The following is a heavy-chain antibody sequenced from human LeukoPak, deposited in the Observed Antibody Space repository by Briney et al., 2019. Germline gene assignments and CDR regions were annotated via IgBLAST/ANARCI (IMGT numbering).Heavy chain of an antibody. Sequence: PGRSLRLSCAASGFTFSSYGMHWVRQAPGKGLEWVALISYDGSNKYFPDSVKGRFTISRDNSKNTLYLQMNSLRAEDTAVYYCAKGIADIAAADGRSYYYGMDVWGQGTTVTVSS. CDR3: AKGIADIAAADGRSYYYGMDV. J-gene: IGHJ6*02. D-gene: IGHD6-13*01. CDR2: ISYDGSNK. V-gene: IGHV3-30*18. CDR1: GFTFSSYG.